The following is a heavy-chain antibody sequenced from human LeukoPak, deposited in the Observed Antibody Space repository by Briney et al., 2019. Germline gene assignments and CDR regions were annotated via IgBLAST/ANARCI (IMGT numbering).Heavy chain of an antibody. V-gene: IGHV3-23*01. CDR2: ISGSGVGT. Sequence: GGSLRLSCAASGFTFRNCAMSWVRQAPGMGLEWVSAISGSGVGTNYADSVKGRFTISRDNSKSTLYLQMNSLSAEDTAVYYCARDVVVMFDYWGQGTLVTVSS. J-gene: IGHJ4*02. CDR1: GFTFRNCA. CDR3: ARDVVVMFDY. D-gene: IGHD3-22*01.